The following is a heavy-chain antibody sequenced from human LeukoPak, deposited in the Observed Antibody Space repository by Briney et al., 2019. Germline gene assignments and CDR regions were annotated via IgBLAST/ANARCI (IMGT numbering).Heavy chain of an antibody. D-gene: IGHD3-22*01. CDR3: ARDGPSSGSPYWYFDL. V-gene: IGHV3-48*03. Sequence: GGSLRLSCAASGFTFSTFEMNWVRQAPGKGLEWVSYTSSSGSSIYYADSVKGRFTISRDNAKNSLYLQMNSLRAEDTAVYYCARDGPSSGSPYWYFDLWGRGTLVTVSS. CDR2: TSSSGSSI. CDR1: GFTFSTFE. J-gene: IGHJ2*01.